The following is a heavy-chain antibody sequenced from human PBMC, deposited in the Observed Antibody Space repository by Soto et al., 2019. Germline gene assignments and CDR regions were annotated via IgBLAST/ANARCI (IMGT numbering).Heavy chain of an antibody. D-gene: IGHD3-3*01. Sequence: PGGSLRLSCAASGFTFSSYAMSWVRQTPGKGLEWVSAISGSGGTTYYVDSVKGRFTFSRDNSKNTLYLQMNSLRAEDTAVYYCATSPNYDFWSGPFFDYWGQGTLVTVSS. CDR2: ISGSGGTT. CDR3: ATSPNYDFWSGPFFDY. CDR1: GFTFSSYA. V-gene: IGHV3-23*01. J-gene: IGHJ4*02.